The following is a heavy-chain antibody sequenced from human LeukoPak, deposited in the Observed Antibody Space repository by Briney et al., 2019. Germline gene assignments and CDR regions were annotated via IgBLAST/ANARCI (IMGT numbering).Heavy chain of an antibody. CDR2: IYTTGST. V-gene: IGHV4-4*07. CDR3: ARDLSVTTAFDNWFDP. J-gene: IGHJ5*02. D-gene: IGHD4-17*01. Sequence: SETLSLTCTVSGGPISSYYWSWIRKPAGKGLEWIGHIYTTGSTNYNPSLKSRVTISVDKSKNQFSLKLSSVTAADTAVYYCARDLSVTTAFDNWFDPWGQGTLVTVAS. CDR1: GGPISSYY.